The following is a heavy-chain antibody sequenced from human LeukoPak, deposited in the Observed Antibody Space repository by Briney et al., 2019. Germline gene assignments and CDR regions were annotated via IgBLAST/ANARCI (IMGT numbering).Heavy chain of an antibody. V-gene: IGHV3-20*04. CDR3: VRKTATEEVYFDN. J-gene: IGHJ4*02. CDR1: GFTFDDYG. CDR2: INWNGGST. Sequence: GGSLRLSCAASGFTFDDYGMSWVRQAPGKGLEWVSGINWNGGSTGYADSVRGRFIISGDNAKNSLYLQMNSLRPEDTAKYFCVRKTATEEVYFDNWGQGTPVTVSS.